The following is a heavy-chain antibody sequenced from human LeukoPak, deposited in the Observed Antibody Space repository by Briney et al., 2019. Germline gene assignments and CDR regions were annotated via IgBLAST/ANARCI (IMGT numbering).Heavy chain of an antibody. CDR2: INHSGST. CDR1: GGSLSGYY. V-gene: IGHV4-34*01. D-gene: IGHD3-10*01. CDR3: ARGGPPMVRGVRWFDP. J-gene: IGHJ5*02. Sequence: SETLSLTCAVYGGSLSGYYWSWIRQPPGKGLEWIGEINHSGSTNYNPSLKSRDTISVDTSKNQFSQKLSSVTAADTAVYYCARGGPPMVRGVRWFDPWGQGTLVTVSS.